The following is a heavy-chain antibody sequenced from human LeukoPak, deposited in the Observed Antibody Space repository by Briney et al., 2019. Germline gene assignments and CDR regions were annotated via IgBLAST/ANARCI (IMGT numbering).Heavy chain of an antibody. J-gene: IGHJ4*02. CDR2: IWYDGSNK. V-gene: IGHV3-33*01. CDR3: ARDLYSGYDSDDY. CDR1: GFTFSSYG. D-gene: IGHD5-12*01. Sequence: RSGGSLRLSCAAPGFTFSSYGMHWVRQAPGKGLEWVAVIWYDGSNKYYADSVKGRFTISRDNSKNTLYLQMNSLRAEDTAVYYCARDLYSGYDSDDYWGQGTLVTVSS.